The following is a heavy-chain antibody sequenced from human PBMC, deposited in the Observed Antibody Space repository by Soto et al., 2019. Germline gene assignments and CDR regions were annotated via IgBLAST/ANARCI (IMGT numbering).Heavy chain of an antibody. CDR3: SRLAVAVDYYYDGMDV. D-gene: IGHD6-19*01. V-gene: IGHV4-39*01. CDR1: GGSISSSSYY. Sequence: SETLSLTCTVSGGSISSSSYYWGWIRQPPGKGLEWIGSIYYSGSTYYNPSLKSRVTISVDTSKNQFSLKLSSVTAADTAVYSCSRLAVAVDYYYDGMDVSGQGTTVTVSS. J-gene: IGHJ6*02. CDR2: IYYSGST.